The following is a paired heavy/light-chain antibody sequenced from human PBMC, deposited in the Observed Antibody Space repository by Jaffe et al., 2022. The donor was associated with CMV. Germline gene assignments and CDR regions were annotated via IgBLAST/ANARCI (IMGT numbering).Heavy chain of an antibody. V-gene: IGHV3-11*01. D-gene: IGHD4-17*01. CDR2: ISSSGSTI. Sequence: QVQLVESGGGLVKPGGSLRLSCAASGFTFSDYYMSWIRQAPGKGLEWVSYISSSGSTIYYADSVKGRFTISRDNAKNSLYLQMNSLRAEDTAVYYCATDYGDYVDDAFDIWGQGTMVTVSS. CDR3: ATDYGDYVDDAFDI. CDR1: GFTFSDYY. J-gene: IGHJ3*02.
Light chain of an antibody. CDR2: YDS. CDR1: NIGSKS. CDR3: QVWDSSSDPYYV. J-gene: IGLJ1*01. Sequence: SYVLTQPPSVSVAPGKTARITCGGNNIGSKSVHWYQQKPGQAPVLVIYYDSDRPSGIPERFSGSNSGNTATLTISRVEAGDEADYYCQVWDSSSDPYYVFGTGTKVTVL. V-gene: IGLV3-21*04.